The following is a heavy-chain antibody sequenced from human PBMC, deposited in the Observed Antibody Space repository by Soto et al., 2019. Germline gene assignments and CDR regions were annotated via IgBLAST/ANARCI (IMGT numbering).Heavy chain of an antibody. Sequence: EVQLVESGGGLVQPGGSLRLSCAASGFTFSSYEMNWVRQAPGKGLEWVSYISSSGSTIYYADSVKGRFTISRDNAKNSLYLHMNSLRAEDTAVYYCARAGYSSSWPTLAPYGMDVWGQGTTVTVSS. CDR2: ISSSGSTI. CDR1: GFTFSSYE. CDR3: ARAGYSSSWPTLAPYGMDV. D-gene: IGHD6-13*01. V-gene: IGHV3-48*03. J-gene: IGHJ6*02.